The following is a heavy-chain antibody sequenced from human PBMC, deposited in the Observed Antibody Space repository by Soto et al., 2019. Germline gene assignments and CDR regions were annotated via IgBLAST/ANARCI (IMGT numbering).Heavy chain of an antibody. J-gene: IGHJ3*01. CDR2: ITWYEDK. D-gene: IGHD2-21*02. CDR1: GFSLSTTGMW. CDR3: ARINGDVILDAFDV. Sequence: GSGPTLVNPTHALTLTCNFSGFSLSTTGMWVGWIRQPPGTVLECLARITWYEDKSYTRALKTRLSISKPASKDLVVLTTPNMAAVDRATYHCARINGDVILDAFDVWGQGKVVTVSS. V-gene: IGHV2-70*11.